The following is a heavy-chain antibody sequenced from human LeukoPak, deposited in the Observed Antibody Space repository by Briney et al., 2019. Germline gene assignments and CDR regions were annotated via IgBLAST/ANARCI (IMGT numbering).Heavy chain of an antibody. CDR2: ISYDGSNK. J-gene: IGHJ4*02. CDR3: ARGISGSPFDY. CDR1: GFTFSSYA. D-gene: IGHD3-10*01. Sequence: PGRSLRLSCAASGFTFSSYAMHWVRQAPGKGLEWVAVISYDGSNKYYADSVKGRFTISRDSSKNTLYLQMNSLRAEDTAVYYCARGISGSPFDYWGQGTLVTVSS. V-gene: IGHV3-30-3*01.